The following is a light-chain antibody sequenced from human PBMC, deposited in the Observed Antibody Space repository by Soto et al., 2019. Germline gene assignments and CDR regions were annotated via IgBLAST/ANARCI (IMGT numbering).Light chain of an antibody. V-gene: IGKV1-5*01. CDR2: DAS. J-gene: IGKJ1*01. CDR3: QQYNSYLRT. CDR1: QSISSW. Sequence: DIQMTQSPSTLSASVGDRVTITCRASQSISSWLAWYQQKPGKAPKLLIYDASSLESGVPSRFSGSGSGTEFTLTISSLQPDDFATYYCQQYNSYLRTFGQGTKVHI.